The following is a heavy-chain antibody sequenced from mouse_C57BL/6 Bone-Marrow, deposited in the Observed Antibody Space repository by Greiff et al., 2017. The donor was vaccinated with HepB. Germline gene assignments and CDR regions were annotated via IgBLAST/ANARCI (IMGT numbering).Heavy chain of an antibody. Sequence: DVQLQESGAELVRPGASVKLSCTASGFNIKDDYMHWVKQRPEQGLEWIGWIDPENGDTEYASKFQGKATITADTSSNTAYLQLSSLTSEDTAVYYCTTLTGPSFAYWGQGTLVTVSA. CDR3: TTLTGPSFAY. V-gene: IGHV14-4*01. CDR1: GFNIKDDY. CDR2: IDPENGDT. J-gene: IGHJ3*01. D-gene: IGHD4-1*01.